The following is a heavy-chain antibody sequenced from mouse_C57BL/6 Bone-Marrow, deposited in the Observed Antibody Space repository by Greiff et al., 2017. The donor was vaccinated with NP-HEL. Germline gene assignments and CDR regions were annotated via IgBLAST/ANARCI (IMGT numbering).Heavy chain of an antibody. V-gene: IGHV7-3*01. CDR2: IRNKANGYTT. D-gene: IGHD2-12*01. J-gene: IGHJ1*03. Sequence: DVKLVESGGGLVQPGGSLSLSCAASGFTFTDYYMSWVRQPPGKALEWLGFIRNKANGYTTEYSASVKGRFTISRDNSQSILYLQMNALRAEDSATYYCARRTTWYFDVWGTGTTVTVSS. CDR3: ARRTTWYFDV. CDR1: GFTFTDYY.